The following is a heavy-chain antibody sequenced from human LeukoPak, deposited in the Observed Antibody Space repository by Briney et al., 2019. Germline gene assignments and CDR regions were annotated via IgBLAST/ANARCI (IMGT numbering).Heavy chain of an antibody. J-gene: IGHJ3*02. CDR2: IIPIFGTA. Sequence: SVKVSCKASGGTFSSYAISWVRQAPGQGLEWMGGIIPIFGTANYAQKFQGRVTITADESTSTAYMELSSLRSEDTAVYYCARIPLEVARTVAFDIWGQGTMVTVSS. CDR3: ARIPLEVARTVAFDI. V-gene: IGHV1-69*13. D-gene: IGHD2-2*01. CDR1: GGTFSSYA.